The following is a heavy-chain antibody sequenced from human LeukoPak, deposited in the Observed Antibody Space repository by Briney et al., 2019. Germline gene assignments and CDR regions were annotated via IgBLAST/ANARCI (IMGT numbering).Heavy chain of an antibody. Sequence: GASLRLSCEASGFTFSSYSMHWVRQAPGKGLEWVGVILYDGGNKYYADSVKGGFTISRDNSKNTLYLQMNSLRAEDTAVYYCARDLLSQNWFDPWGQGTLVTVSS. V-gene: IGHV3-30*04. J-gene: IGHJ5*02. CDR1: GFTFSSYS. CDR3: ARDLLSQNWFDP. CDR2: ILYDGGNK. D-gene: IGHD1-26*01.